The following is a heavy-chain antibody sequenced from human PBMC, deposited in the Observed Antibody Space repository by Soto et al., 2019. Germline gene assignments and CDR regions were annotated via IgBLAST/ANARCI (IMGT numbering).Heavy chain of an antibody. D-gene: IGHD6-19*01. CDR3: AKVAGGWPRISYYFDY. J-gene: IGHJ4*02. CDR1: GFPFSSYG. CDR2: ISYDGSNK. Sequence: GGSLRLSCAASGFPFSSYGMPWVRQAPGQGLEWVAVISYDGSNKYYADSVKGRFTISRDNSKNTLYLQMNSLRAEDTAVYYCAKVAGGWPRISYYFDYWGQGTLVTVSS. V-gene: IGHV3-30*18.